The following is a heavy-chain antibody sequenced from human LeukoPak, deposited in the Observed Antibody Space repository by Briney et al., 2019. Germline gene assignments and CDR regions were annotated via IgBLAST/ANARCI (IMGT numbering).Heavy chain of an antibody. V-gene: IGHV3-7*01. Sequence: GGSLRLSCAASGFTFSSYWMSWVRQAPGKGLEWVANIKQDGSEKYYVDSVKGRFTISRDNAKNSLYLQMNSLRAEDTAVYYCARARGRAVAGYWYFDLWGRGTLVTVSS. J-gene: IGHJ2*01. CDR3: ARARGRAVAGYWYFDL. CDR1: GFTFSSYW. CDR2: IKQDGSEK. D-gene: IGHD6-19*01.